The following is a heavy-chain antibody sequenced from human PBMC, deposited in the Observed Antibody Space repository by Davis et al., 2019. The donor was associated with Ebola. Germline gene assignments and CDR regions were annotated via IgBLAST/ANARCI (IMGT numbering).Heavy chain of an antibody. CDR3: ARDRIVVVPAAIRRYYYYGMDV. J-gene: IGHJ6*02. Sequence: AASVKVSCKASGYTFTSYGISWVRQAPGQGLEWMGWISVYNGNTNYAQKLQGRVTMTTDTSTSTAYMELRCLRSDDTAVYYCARDRIVVVPAAIRRYYYYGMDVWGQGTTVTVSS. V-gene: IGHV1-18*01. CDR2: ISVYNGNT. D-gene: IGHD2-2*02. CDR1: GYTFTSYG.